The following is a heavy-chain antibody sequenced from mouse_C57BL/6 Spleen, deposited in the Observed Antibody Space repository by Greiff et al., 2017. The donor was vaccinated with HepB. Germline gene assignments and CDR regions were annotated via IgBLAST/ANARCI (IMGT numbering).Heavy chain of an antibody. Sequence: QVQLKESGAELVRPGASVTLSCKASGYTFTDYEMHWVKQTPVHGLEWIGAIDPETGGTAYNQKFKGKAILTADKSSSTAYMELRSLTSEDSAVYYCTRGGDYPYYYAMDYWGQGTSVTVSS. CDR1: GYTFTDYE. CDR3: TRGGDYPYYYAMDY. CDR2: IDPETGGT. D-gene: IGHD2-4*01. J-gene: IGHJ4*01. V-gene: IGHV1-15*01.